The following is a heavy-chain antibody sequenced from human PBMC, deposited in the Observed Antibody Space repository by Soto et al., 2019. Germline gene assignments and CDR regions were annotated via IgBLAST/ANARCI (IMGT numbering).Heavy chain of an antibody. Sequence: GGSLRLSCAASGFTFSSYGMHWVRQAPGKGLEWVAVISYDGSNKYYADSVKGRFTISRDNSKNTLYLQMNSLRAEDTAVYYCAKEPIPNTYYYDSSGYYYYYGMDVWGQGTTVTVSS. D-gene: IGHD3-22*01. CDR1: GFTFSSYG. CDR3: AKEPIPNTYYYDSSGYYYYYGMDV. J-gene: IGHJ6*02. CDR2: ISYDGSNK. V-gene: IGHV3-30*18.